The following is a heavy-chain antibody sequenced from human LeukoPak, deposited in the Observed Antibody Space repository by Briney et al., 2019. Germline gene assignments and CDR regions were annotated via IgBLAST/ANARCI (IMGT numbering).Heavy chain of an antibody. CDR2: IYYSGST. CDR3: ARTYGSSGLGYFDL. V-gene: IGHV4-59*01. J-gene: IGHJ2*01. CDR1: GGSISSYY. Sequence: SETLSLTCTVSGGSISSYYWSWIRQPPGKGPEWIGYIYYSGSTNYSPSLKSRLTISVDTSKNQFSLKLSSVTAADTAVYYCARTYGSSGLGYFDLWGRGTLVTVSS. D-gene: IGHD6-13*01.